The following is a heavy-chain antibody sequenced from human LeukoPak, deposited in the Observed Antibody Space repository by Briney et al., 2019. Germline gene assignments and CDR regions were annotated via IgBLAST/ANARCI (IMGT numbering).Heavy chain of an antibody. CDR3: ARDSVVRGVMGNWFDP. D-gene: IGHD3-10*01. CDR2: INPNSGGT. V-gene: IGHV1-2*02. CDR1: GYTFTGSY. Sequence: GASVKVSCKASGYTFTGSYVHWVRQAPGQGLEWMGWINPNSGGTNYAQKFQGRVTMTRDASISTAYMDLRRLRSDDTAVYYCARDSVVRGVMGNWFDPWGQGTLVTVSS. J-gene: IGHJ5*02.